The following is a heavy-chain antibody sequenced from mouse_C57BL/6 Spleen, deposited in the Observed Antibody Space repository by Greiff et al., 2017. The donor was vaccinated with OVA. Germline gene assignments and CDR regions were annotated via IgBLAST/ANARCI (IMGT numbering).Heavy chain of an antibody. CDR1: GFTFTDYY. Sequence: EVQLVESGGGLVQPGGSLSLSCAASGFTFTDYYMSWVCQPPGKALAWLGFIRNKANGYTTEYSASVKGRFTISRDNSQSILYLQMNALRAEDSATYYCARYAKSYFDVWGTGTTVTVSS. V-gene: IGHV7-3*01. CDR2: IRNKANGYTT. CDR3: ARYAKSYFDV. J-gene: IGHJ1*03.